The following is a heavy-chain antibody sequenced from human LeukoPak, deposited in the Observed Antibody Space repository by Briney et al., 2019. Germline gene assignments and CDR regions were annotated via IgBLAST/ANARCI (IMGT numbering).Heavy chain of an antibody. V-gene: IGHV4-59*08. CDR1: GGSISSYY. CDR2: IYYSGST. D-gene: IGHD6-25*01. Sequence: SETLSLTCTVSGGSISSYYWSWIRQPPGKGLEWIGYIYYSGSTNYNPSLKSRVSISVDTSKNQFSLKLSSVTAADTAVYYCARSAIDAFDIWGQGTMVTVSS. CDR3: ARSAIDAFDI. J-gene: IGHJ3*02.